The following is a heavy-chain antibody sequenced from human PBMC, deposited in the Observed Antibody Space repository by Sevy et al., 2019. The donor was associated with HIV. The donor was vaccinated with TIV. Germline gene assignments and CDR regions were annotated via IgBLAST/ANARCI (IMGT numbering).Heavy chain of an antibody. CDR2: IYYSGST. J-gene: IGHJ6*03. D-gene: IGHD6-13*01. Sequence: SETLSLTCTVSGGSISSYYWSWIRQPPGKGLEWIGYIYYSGSTNYNPSLKSRVTISVDTSKNQFSLKLSSVTAADTAVYYCARHIPGSSSIYYYYYYYMDVWGNGTTVTVSS. CDR3: ARHIPGSSSIYYYYYYYMDV. V-gene: IGHV4-59*08. CDR1: GGSISSYY.